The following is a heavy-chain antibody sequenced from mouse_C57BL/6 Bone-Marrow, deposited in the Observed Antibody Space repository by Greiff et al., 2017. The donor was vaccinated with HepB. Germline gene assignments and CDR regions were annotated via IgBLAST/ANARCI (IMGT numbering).Heavy chain of an antibody. CDR3: ARHDYGGYFDV. Sequence: EVKLMESGGDLVKPGGSLKLSCAASGFTFSSYGMSWVRQTPDKRLEWVATISSGGSYTYYPDSVKGRFTISRDNAENTLYLQMSSLKSEDTAMYYCARHDYGGYFDVWGTGTTVTVSS. CDR1: GFTFSSYG. CDR2: ISSGGSYT. D-gene: IGHD1-1*01. J-gene: IGHJ1*03. V-gene: IGHV5-6*01.